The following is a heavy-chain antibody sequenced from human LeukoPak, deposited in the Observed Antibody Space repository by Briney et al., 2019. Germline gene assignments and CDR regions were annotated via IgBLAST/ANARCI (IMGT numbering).Heavy chain of an antibody. J-gene: IGHJ4*02. CDR1: GFTFRSYE. Sequence: GGSLRLSCAASGFTFRSYEMNWVRQAPGGGLEGVLYIRSSSSTLYYAYSVKGRFTICRDNAKNSLYLQMNSLRAEDTAVYYCARGVAAPIGGYYFDYWGQGTLVTVSS. D-gene: IGHD3-16*01. V-gene: IGHV3-48*03. CDR2: IRSSSSTL. CDR3: ARGVAAPIGGYYFDY.